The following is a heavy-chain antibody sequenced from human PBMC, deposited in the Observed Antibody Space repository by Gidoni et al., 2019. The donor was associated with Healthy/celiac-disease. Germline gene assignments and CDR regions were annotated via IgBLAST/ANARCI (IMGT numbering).Heavy chain of an antibody. Sequence: QVQLQQWGAGLLKPSETLSLTCAVYGGSFSGYYWSWIRQPPGKGLEWIGEINHSGSTNYNPSLKSRVTISVDTSKNQFSLKLSSVTAADTAVYYCARSAGALWFGELFVYWGQGTLVTVSS. CDR2: INHSGST. J-gene: IGHJ4*02. CDR1: GGSFSGYY. CDR3: ARSAGALWFGELFVY. D-gene: IGHD3-10*01. V-gene: IGHV4-34*01.